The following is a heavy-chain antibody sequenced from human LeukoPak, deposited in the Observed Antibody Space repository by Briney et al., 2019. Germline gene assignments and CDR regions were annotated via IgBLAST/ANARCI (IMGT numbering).Heavy chain of an antibody. CDR2: IYTTGST. CDR1: GGSISSGSYY. V-gene: IGHV4-61*02. D-gene: IGHD3-22*01. Sequence: SQTLSLTCTVSGGSISSGSYYWSWIRQPGGKGLEWIGRIYTTGSTNYNPSLKSRVTISVDKSKNQFSLKLSSVTAADTAVYYCARQYMIWRVHAFDIWGQGTMVTVSS. CDR3: ARQYMIWRVHAFDI. J-gene: IGHJ3*02.